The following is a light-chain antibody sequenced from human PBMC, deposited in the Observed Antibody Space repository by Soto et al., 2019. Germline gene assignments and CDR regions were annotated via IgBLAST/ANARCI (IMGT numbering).Light chain of an antibody. Sequence: EIVLTQSPGTLSLSPGERATLPCRASQSVSSSYLARYQQKPGQARRRLIYGGSTLATGIPNRFSGSGSGTDSTLTISRLEPEDFAVYSCQNYGRSPGLTCGGGTKVGIK. CDR2: GGS. CDR3: QNYGRSPGLT. V-gene: IGKV3-20*01. CDR1: QSVSSSY. J-gene: IGKJ4*01.